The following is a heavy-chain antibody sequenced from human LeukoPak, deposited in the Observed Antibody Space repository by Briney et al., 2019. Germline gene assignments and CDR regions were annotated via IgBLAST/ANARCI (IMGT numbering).Heavy chain of an antibody. V-gene: IGHV1-2*02. Sequence: ASVKVSFKASGYTFTVYYMHWVRQAPGQGLEWMGWINPNSGGTNYAQKFQGRVTMTRDTSISTAYMELSRLRSDDTAVYYCSRVIAAAPQRDLGYWGQGTLVTVSS. D-gene: IGHD6-13*01. J-gene: IGHJ4*02. CDR1: GYTFTVYY. CDR2: INPNSGGT. CDR3: SRVIAAAPQRDLGY.